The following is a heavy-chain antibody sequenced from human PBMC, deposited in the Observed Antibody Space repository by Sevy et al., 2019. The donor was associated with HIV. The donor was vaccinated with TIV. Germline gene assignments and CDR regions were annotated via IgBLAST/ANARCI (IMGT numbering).Heavy chain of an antibody. J-gene: IGHJ6*01. CDR2: IRHDGSTR. CDR1: GFTFNDFA. Sequence: GGCLRLSCAASGFTFNDFAMNWVRRAPGKGLEWVTFIRHDGSTRYYADSVRGRFTISRDNFKNTLFLQMNSLRPEDTGVYYCAKGPHPAVTTSYAMDVWGQGTTVTVSS. D-gene: IGHD4-17*01. V-gene: IGHV3-30*02. CDR3: AKGPHPAVTTSYAMDV.